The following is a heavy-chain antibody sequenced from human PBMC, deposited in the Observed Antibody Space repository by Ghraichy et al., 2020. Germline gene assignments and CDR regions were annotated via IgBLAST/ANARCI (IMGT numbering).Heavy chain of an antibody. Sequence: SETLSLTCTVSGGSISSYYWSWIRQPPGKGLEWLGYIYYSGSTNYNPSLKSRVTISVDTSKNQFSLKLSSVTAADTAVYYCARGPPAGYSSGWYDYWGQGTLVTVSS. D-gene: IGHD6-19*01. CDR1: GGSISSYY. CDR2: IYYSGST. J-gene: IGHJ4*02. CDR3: ARGPPAGYSSGWYDY. V-gene: IGHV4-59*01.